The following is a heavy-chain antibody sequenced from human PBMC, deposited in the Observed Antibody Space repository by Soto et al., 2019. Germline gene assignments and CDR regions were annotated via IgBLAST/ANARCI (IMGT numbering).Heavy chain of an antibody. J-gene: IGHJ6*02. CDR1: GYTFTGYY. D-gene: IGHD1-1*01. Sequence: ASVKVSCKASGYTFTGYYMHWVRQAPGQGLEWMGWINPNSGGKNYAQKFQGRVTMTRDTSISTAYMELSRLRSDDTAVYYCARVGRWNYYYYGMDVWGQGTTVTVSS. V-gene: IGHV1-2*02. CDR2: INPNSGGK. CDR3: ARVGRWNYYYYGMDV.